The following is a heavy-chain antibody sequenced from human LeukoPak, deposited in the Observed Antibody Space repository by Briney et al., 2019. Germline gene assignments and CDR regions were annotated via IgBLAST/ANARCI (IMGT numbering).Heavy chain of an antibody. Sequence: PGGSLRLSCAASGFTVSSNYMSWVRQAPGKGLELVSVIYSADSTYYADSVKGRFTISRDNSKNTLYLQMNSLRAEDTAVYYCARRDRHDYEGRYYGMDVWGQGTTVTVSS. V-gene: IGHV3-53*01. CDR3: ARRDRHDYEGRYYGMDV. CDR2: IYSADST. D-gene: IGHD4-17*01. CDR1: GFTVSSNY. J-gene: IGHJ6*02.